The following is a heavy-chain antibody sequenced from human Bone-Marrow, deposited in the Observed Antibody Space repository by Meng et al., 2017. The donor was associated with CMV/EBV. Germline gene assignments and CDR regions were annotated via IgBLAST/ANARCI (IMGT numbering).Heavy chain of an antibody. D-gene: IGHD2-2*02. J-gene: IGHJ4*02. V-gene: IGHV3-7*01. Sequence: GGSLRLSCAASGFTFSSYWMSWVRQAPGKGLEWVANIKQDGSEKYYVDSVKGRFTISRDNAKNSLYLQMNSLRAEDTAVYYCARDRGVVVPAAIVLDYWGQGTLVTVSS. CDR3: ARDRGVVVPAAIVLDY. CDR2: IKQDGSEK. CDR1: GFTFSSYW.